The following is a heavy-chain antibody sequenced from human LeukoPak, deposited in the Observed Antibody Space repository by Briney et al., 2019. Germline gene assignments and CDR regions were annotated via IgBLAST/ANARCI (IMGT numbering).Heavy chain of an antibody. CDR2: INPNSGGT. V-gene: IGHV1-2*02. CDR1: GYTFTGYY. D-gene: IGHD4-11*01. CDR3: ARGNTLHLFDYSNYLGIDY. Sequence: ASVKVSCKASGYTFTGYYMHWVRQAPGQGLEWMGWINPNSGGTNYAQKFQGRVTMTRDTSISTAYMELSRLRSDDTAVYYCARGNTLHLFDYSNYLGIDYWGQGTLVTVSS. J-gene: IGHJ4*02.